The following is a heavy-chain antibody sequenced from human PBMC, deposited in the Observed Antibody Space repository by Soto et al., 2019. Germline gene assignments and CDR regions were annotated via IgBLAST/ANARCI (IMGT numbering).Heavy chain of an antibody. Sequence: VQLMQSGAEVKQPGSSVKVSCKASGGTFSSHSINWVRQAPGQGLEWMGGIITLFGTANYAQNFQGRVTSTEDQSTSTAYMELNSLRSDDTAVYYCAREVGYGDFAAALLDWGQVPLVTVSS. CDR1: GGTFSSHS. D-gene: IGHD4-17*01. J-gene: IGHJ4*02. V-gene: IGHV1-69*01. CDR3: AREVGYGDFAAALLD. CDR2: IITLFGTA.